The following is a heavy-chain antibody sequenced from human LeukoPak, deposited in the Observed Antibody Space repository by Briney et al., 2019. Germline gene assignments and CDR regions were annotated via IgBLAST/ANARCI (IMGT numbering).Heavy chain of an antibody. D-gene: IGHD2-15*01. V-gene: IGHV5-51*01. CDR1: GYSFTSYW. CDR3: ARPRPYCSGGSCSDFYDY. CDR2: IYPGDSDT. Sequence: GESLQISCKGSGYSFTSYWIGWVRRMPGKGLEWMGIIYPGDSDTRYSPSFQGQVTISADKSISTAYLQWSSLKASDTAMYYCARPRPYCSGGSCSDFYDYWGQGTLVTVSS. J-gene: IGHJ4*02.